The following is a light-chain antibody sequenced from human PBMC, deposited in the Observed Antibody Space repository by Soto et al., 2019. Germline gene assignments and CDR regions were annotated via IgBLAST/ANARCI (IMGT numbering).Light chain of an antibody. V-gene: IGLV2-23*01. J-gene: IGLJ2*01. CDR3: CSYASFRV. CDR1: SSDVGSYNL. CDR2: EGS. Sequence: QSALTQPASVSGYPGQSITISCTGTSSDVGSYNLVSWYQQHPGKAPKLMIYEGSKRPSGVSNRFSGSKSGNTASLTISGLQAEDEADYYCCSYASFRVFGGGTKLTVL.